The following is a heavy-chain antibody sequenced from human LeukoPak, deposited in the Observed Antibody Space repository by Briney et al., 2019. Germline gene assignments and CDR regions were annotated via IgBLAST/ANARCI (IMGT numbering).Heavy chain of an antibody. CDR3: ARGATLRFLEWFHDAFDI. D-gene: IGHD3-3*01. Sequence: ASVKVSCKASGYTFTSYDINWVRQATGQGLEWMGWMNPNSGNTGYAQKFQGRVTMTRNTSISTAYMELSSLRSEDTAVYYCARGATLRFLEWFHDAFDIWAKGQWSPSL. J-gene: IGHJ3*02. CDR2: MNPNSGNT. V-gene: IGHV1-8*01. CDR1: GYTFTSYD.